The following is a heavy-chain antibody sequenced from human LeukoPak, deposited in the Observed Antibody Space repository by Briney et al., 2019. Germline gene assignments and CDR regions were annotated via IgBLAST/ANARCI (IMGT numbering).Heavy chain of an antibody. CDR1: GYSFTSYY. CDR3: ARGGPAKYYFDSSGYHY. V-gene: IGHV1-46*01. D-gene: IGHD3-22*01. Sequence: ASVKVSCKASGYSFTSYYMHWVRQAPGQGLEWIGIINPSGGNTNYAQKFQGRVTMTRDTSTSTVYMELSSLRSEDTAVYYCARGGPAKYYFDSSGYHYWGQGTLVTVSS. J-gene: IGHJ4*02. CDR2: INPSGGNT.